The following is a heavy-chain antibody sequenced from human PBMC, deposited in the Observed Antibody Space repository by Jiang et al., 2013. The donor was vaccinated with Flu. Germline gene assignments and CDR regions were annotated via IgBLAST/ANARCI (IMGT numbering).Heavy chain of an antibody. D-gene: IGHD2-15*01. CDR2: IGSSGRSM. CDR1: GFTFSDYG. Sequence: LSCAASGFTFSDYGMNWVRQAPGKGPEWVSYIGSSGRSMYYADSVTGRFTVSRDNAKNSLYLQMHSLRDDDTAVYYCARDLRGSNVVVVAAYLDYWGQGTLVTVSS. V-gene: IGHV3-48*02. CDR3: ARDLRGSNVVVVAAYLDY. J-gene: IGHJ4*02.